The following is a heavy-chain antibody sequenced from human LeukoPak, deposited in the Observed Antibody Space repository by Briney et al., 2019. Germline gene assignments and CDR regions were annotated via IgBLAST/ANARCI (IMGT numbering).Heavy chain of an antibody. CDR3: ARARRSSGWYYFDF. D-gene: IGHD6-19*01. V-gene: IGHV4-59*08. J-gene: IGHJ4*02. CDR1: GGSISSNY. Sequence: SETLSLTCTVSGGSISSNYWSWIRQPPGKGLEWIGYIYYSGSTNYNPSLKSRVTISVDTSKNQFSLKLSSMTAADTGVYYCARARRSSGWYYFDFWGQGTLVTVSS. CDR2: IYYSGST.